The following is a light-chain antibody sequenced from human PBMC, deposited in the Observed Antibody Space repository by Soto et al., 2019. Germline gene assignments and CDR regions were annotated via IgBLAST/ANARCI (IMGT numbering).Light chain of an antibody. CDR3: QQYAGSPWT. V-gene: IGKV3-20*01. J-gene: IGKJ1*01. CDR2: GAS. Sequence: EIVLTQSPGTLSLSPGERATLSCRASQSVSSTYLAWYRQKPGQAPRLLIYGASSRATGTPDRFSGSGSGTDFTLIISRLEPEDFAVYYCQQYAGSPWTFGQGTKVDIK. CDR1: QSVSSTY.